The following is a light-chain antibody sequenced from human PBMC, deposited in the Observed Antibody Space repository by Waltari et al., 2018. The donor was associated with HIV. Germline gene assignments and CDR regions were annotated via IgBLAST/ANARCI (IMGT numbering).Light chain of an antibody. J-gene: IGLJ1*01. CDR2: YDN. CDR1: NSNIGNTA. V-gene: IGLV1-36*01. CDR3: AAWDDSLNGYV. Sequence: QSVLTQPPSVSEAPRPRVTISCSGSNSNIGNTAVNCYQHLPGKAPKLLIYYDNLLPSGVSDRFSGSKSGTSASLAISGLQSEDEADYYCAAWDDSLNGYVFGTGTKVTVL.